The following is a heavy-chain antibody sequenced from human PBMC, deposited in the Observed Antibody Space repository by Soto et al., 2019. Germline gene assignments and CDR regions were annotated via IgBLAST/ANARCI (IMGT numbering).Heavy chain of an antibody. D-gene: IGHD7-27*01. CDR1: GGSISGFY. CDR3: ARVGWGSKSYPKLWWFDP. V-gene: IGHV4-59*01. CDR2: IYYSGST. Sequence: SETLSLTCSVSGGSISGFYWSWIRQPPGKGLEWIGFIYYSGSTNYNPSLRGRVTMSVDVSKNQFSLKVHSVTAADMAVYFCARVGWGSKSYPKLWWFDPWGQGTLVTVSS. J-gene: IGHJ5*02.